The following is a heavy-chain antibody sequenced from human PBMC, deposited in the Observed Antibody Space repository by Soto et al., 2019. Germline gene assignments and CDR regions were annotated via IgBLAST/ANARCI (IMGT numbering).Heavy chain of an antibody. J-gene: IGHJ4*02. V-gene: IGHV4-39*07. CDR1: GGSISSSLSY. D-gene: IGHD3-9*01. CDR3: AKDSEGGYFDWPLFDY. CDR2: VYYSGTT. Sequence: SETLSLTCSVSGGSISSSLSYWGWIRQPPGKGLEWIGSVYYSGTTYYKPSLESRVTISLDTSKNQFSLKLTSVTAEDTAVYYCAKDSEGGYFDWPLFDYWGQGTLVTVSS.